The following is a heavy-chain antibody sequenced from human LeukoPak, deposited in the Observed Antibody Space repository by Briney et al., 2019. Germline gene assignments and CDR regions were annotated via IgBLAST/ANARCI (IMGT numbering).Heavy chain of an antibody. J-gene: IGHJ4*02. CDR1: GFTFSSHS. D-gene: IGHD2-15*01. Sequence: GGSLRLSCAASGFTFSSHSLKWVRQAPGKGLEWVSSISPDSSYIYYADSVKGRFTISRDNAENSLYLQMNSLRAEDTAVYYCAAFTAATHYYLGYWGQEALGTAS. CDR3: AAFTAATHYYLGY. CDR2: ISPDSSYI. V-gene: IGHV3-21*01.